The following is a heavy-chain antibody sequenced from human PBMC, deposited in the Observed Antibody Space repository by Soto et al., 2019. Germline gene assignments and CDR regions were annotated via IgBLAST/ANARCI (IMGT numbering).Heavy chain of an antibody. Sequence: QVQLQQWGAGLLKPSETLSLTCAVYGGSFSGYYWSWIRQPPGKGLEWIGEINHSGSTNYNPSLKSRVTISIDTSKNQFYLKLSSVTAADTAIYYCARDSLGIAVLGTGRSKNNWFDPWGQGTLVTVSS. CDR1: GGSFSGYY. CDR2: INHSGST. CDR3: ARDSLGIAVLGTGRSKNNWFDP. V-gene: IGHV4-34*01. J-gene: IGHJ5*02. D-gene: IGHD6-19*01.